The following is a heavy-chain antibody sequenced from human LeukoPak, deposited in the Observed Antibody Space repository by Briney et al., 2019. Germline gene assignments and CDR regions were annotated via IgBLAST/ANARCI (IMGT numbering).Heavy chain of an antibody. CDR2: INHSGST. D-gene: IGHD3-22*01. Sequence: SETLSLTCAVYGGSFSGYYWSWIRQPPGKGLEWIGEINHSGSTNYNPSLKSRVIISVDTSKNQFSLKLSSVTAADTAVYYCARGRHYYDSSGYYLQSYYFDYWGQGTLVTVSS. CDR1: GGSFSGYY. V-gene: IGHV4-34*01. CDR3: ARGRHYYDSSGYYLQSYYFDY. J-gene: IGHJ4*02.